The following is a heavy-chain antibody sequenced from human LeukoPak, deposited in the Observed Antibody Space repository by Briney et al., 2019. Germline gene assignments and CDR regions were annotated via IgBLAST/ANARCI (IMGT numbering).Heavy chain of an antibody. CDR3: ARDFPYYYDSSGYFRAPGAFDY. CDR1: CYTFTSHG. CDR2: ISAFNGKT. J-gene: IGHJ4*02. D-gene: IGHD3-22*01. Sequence: VASVEVSCQAFCYTFTSHGISWGGQAPGQGVEWMGWISAFNGKTNYAQKLQGRVTMTTDTSTSTAYMELRSLRSDDTAVYYCARDFPYYYDSSGYFRAPGAFDYWGQGTLVTVSS. V-gene: IGHV1-18*01.